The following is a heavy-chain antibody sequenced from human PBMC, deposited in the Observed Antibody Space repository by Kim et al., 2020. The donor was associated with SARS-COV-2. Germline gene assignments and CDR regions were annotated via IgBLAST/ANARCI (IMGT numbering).Heavy chain of an antibody. V-gene: IGHV3-15*01. Sequence: GGSLRLSCAASGFTFSNAWMSWVRQAPGKGLEWVGRIKSKTDGGTTDYAAPVKGRFTISRDDSKNTLYLQRNSLKTEDTAVYYCTTDWGGIAAAGRNYFDYWGQGTLVTVSS. D-gene: IGHD6-13*01. CDR3: TTDWGGIAAAGRNYFDY. CDR2: IKSKTDGGTT. J-gene: IGHJ4*02. CDR1: GFTFSNAW.